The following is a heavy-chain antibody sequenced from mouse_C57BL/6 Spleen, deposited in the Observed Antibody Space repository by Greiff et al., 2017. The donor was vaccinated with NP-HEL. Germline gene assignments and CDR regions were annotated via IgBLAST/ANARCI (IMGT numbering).Heavy chain of an antibody. CDR1: GYTFTSYW. J-gene: IGHJ2*01. CDR2: IHPNSGST. V-gene: IGHV1-64*01. Sequence: QVQLQQPGAELVKPGASVKLSCKASGYTFTSYWMHWVKQRPGQGLEWIGMIHPNSGSTNYNEKFKSKATLTVDKSSSTAYMQLSSLKSEDSAVYYCAMDRDYDRGDFDYWGQGTTLTVSS. CDR3: AMDRDYDRGDFDY. D-gene: IGHD2-4*01.